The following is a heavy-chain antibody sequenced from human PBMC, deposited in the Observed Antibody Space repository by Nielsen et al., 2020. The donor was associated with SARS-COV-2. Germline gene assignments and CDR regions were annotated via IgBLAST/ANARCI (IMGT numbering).Heavy chain of an antibody. CDR3: TTDYYGSGSQDAFDI. J-gene: IGHJ3*02. CDR2: IKSKTDGGTT. CDR1: GFTFSNAW. V-gene: IGHV3-15*01. Sequence: GESLKISCAASGFTFSNAWMSWVRRAPGKGLEWVGRIKSKTDGGTTDYAAPVKDRFTISRDDSKNTLYLQMNSLKTEDTAVYYCTTDYYGSGSQDAFDIWGQGTMVTVSS. D-gene: IGHD3-10*01.